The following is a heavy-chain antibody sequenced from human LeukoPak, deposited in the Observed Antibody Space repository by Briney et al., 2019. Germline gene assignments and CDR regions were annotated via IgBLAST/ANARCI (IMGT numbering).Heavy chain of an antibody. CDR2: ISGYNDNP. D-gene: IGHD2-15*01. CDR3: ARDWYCSGGSCYDCLDP. Sequence: ASVKVSCKASGYTFTSYGISWVRQAPGQGLEWMGWISGYNDNPRYAQTLQGRVTMTADTSTSTAYMELRSLRSDDTAVYYCARDWYCSGGSCYDCLDPWGQGTLVTVSS. V-gene: IGHV1-18*01. J-gene: IGHJ5*02. CDR1: GYTFTSYG.